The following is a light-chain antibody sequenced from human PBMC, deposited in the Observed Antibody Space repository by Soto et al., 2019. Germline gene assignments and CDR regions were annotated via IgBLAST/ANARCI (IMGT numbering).Light chain of an antibody. CDR1: QSVSSSY. V-gene: IGKV3-20*01. Sequence: EIVMTQSPATLSVSPGERATLSFMASQSVSSSYLAWYQQKPGQAPRLLIYGASNRATGVPDRFSGSGSGTDFTLTVTRLEPEDFAVYYCQQYAESPLTFGGGTKVDIK. CDR3: QQYAESPLT. J-gene: IGKJ4*01. CDR2: GAS.